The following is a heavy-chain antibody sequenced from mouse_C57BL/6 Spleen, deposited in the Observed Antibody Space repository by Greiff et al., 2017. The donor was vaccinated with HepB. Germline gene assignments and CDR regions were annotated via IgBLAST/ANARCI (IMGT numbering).Heavy chain of an antibody. CDR3: ARPYGSFYAMDY. D-gene: IGHD1-1*01. CDR1: GFTFSDYG. V-gene: IGHV5-17*01. Sequence: EVKLVESGGGLVKPGGSLKLSCAASGFTFSDYGMHWVRQAPEKGLEWVAYISSGSSTIYYADTVKGRFTISRDNAKNTLFLQMTSLRSEDTAMYYCARPYGSFYAMDYWGQGTSVTVSS. CDR2: ISSGSSTI. J-gene: IGHJ4*01.